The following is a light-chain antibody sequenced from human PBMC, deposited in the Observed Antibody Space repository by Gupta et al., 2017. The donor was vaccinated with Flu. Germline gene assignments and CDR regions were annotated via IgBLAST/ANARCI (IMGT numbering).Light chain of an antibody. CDR3: QTWGLGRHVV. CDR2: LNSDGSH. Sequence: QLVLTQSHSASASLGASVKLTCTLSSGHSSYAIAWHQQQPEKGPRYLMKLNSDGSHSKGDGIPDRFSGASYGDERSLTLSSRQSEDEADYYCQTWGLGRHVVVGGGTKLTVL. V-gene: IGLV4-69*01. J-gene: IGLJ2*01. CDR1: SGHSSYA.